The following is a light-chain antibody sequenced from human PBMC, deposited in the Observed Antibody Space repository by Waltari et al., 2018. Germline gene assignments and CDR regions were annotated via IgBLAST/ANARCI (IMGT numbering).Light chain of an antibody. Sequence: SYEVTQPPSVSVSPRQRATITCSGEKLGSHYVSWYQQKSGQSPVLVIYRDDKRPSGIPERFSGSNSGNTATLTISGTQPMDEADYYCQAWDSSAFVFGAGTKVTVL. V-gene: IGLV3-1*01. J-gene: IGLJ1*01. CDR2: RDD. CDR1: KLGSHY. CDR3: QAWDSSAFV.